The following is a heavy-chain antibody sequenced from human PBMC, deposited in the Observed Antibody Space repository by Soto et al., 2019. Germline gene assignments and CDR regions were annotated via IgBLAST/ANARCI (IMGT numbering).Heavy chain of an antibody. J-gene: IGHJ3*02. CDR3: ARVGYAVTTGGAFDI. CDR1: GFTVSSNY. Sequence: EVQLVESGGGLIQPGGSLRLSCAASGFTVSSNYMSWVRQAPGKGLEWVSVISSGGSTYYADSVKGRFTISRDNSKNTLYLQMNSLRAEDTAVYYCARVGYAVTTGGAFDIWGQGTMVTVSS. D-gene: IGHD4-17*01. V-gene: IGHV3-53*01. CDR2: ISSGGST.